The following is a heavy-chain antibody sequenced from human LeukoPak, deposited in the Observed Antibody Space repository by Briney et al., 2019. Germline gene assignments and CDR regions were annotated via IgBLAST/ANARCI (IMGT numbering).Heavy chain of an antibody. V-gene: IGHV4-39*07. J-gene: IGHJ4*02. CDR3: SRSPGAFPYFDY. Sequence: SETLSLTCTVSGGSISSSSYYWGWIRQPLGKGLEWIGSIYYSGSTYYNPSLKSRVTISVDTSKNQFSLKLSSVTAADTAVYYCSRSPGAFPYFDYWGQGTLVTVSS. D-gene: IGHD1-26*01. CDR2: IYYSGST. CDR1: GGSISSSSYY.